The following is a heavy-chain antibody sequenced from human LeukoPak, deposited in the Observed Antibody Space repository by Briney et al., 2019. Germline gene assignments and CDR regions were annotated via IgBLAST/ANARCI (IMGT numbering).Heavy chain of an antibody. J-gene: IGHJ6*02. D-gene: IGHD3-10*01. CDR1: GLTFSSYW. V-gene: IGHV3-7*03. Sequence: PGGSLRLSCAASGLTFSSYWMSWVRQAPGKGLEWVANIKQDGSQKYYVDSVRGRFTISRDNAKNSLYLQMNSLRGEDTAVYFCAKLLNMARGRDTGYYYGMDIWGQGTTVTVSS. CDR3: AKLLNMARGRDTGYYYGMDI. CDR2: IKQDGSQK.